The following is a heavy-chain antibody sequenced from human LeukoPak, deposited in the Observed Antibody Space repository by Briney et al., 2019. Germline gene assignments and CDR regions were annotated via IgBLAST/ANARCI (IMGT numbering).Heavy chain of an antibody. J-gene: IGHJ4*02. V-gene: IGHV3-30-3*01. D-gene: IGHD3-22*01. CDR2: ISYDGSNK. Sequence: PGRSLRLSCAASGFTFSSYAMRWVRQAPGKGLEWVAVISYDGSNKYYADSVKGRFTISRDNSKNTLYLQMNSLRAEDTAVYYCARDRGSNYYDSSGLGPPDYWGQGTLVTVSS. CDR1: GFTFSSYA. CDR3: ARDRGSNYYDSSGLGPPDY.